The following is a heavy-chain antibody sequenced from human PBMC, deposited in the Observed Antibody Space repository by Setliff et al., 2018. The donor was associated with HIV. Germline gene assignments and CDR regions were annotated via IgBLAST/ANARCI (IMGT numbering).Heavy chain of an antibody. V-gene: IGHV5-51*01. J-gene: IGHJ3*02. Sequence: ESLKISCKGSGYRFTSHWIAWVRQMPGKGLEWMGIIYPSDSETRYSPPFQGQVTFSADKTVSTAYLQWSSLKPSDTAMYYCAREIRTIEGGALDIWGQGTLVTVSS. CDR3: AREIRTIEGGALDI. D-gene: IGHD1-1*01. CDR2: IYPSDSET. CDR1: GYRFTSHW.